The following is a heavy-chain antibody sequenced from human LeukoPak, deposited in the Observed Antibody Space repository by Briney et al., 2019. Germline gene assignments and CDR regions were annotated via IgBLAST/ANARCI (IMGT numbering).Heavy chain of an antibody. CDR3: AKGGKWDVTPFDY. V-gene: IGHV3-23*01. Sequence: GGSLRLSCAAPGFTFGAYAMSWVRQAPGKGLEWVSGITATGDITYYVDSVEGRFTISRDNSKSALYLRMSSLRAEDTAVYYCAKGGKWDVTPFDYWGQGTLVTVSS. D-gene: IGHD1-26*01. CDR2: ITATGDIT. J-gene: IGHJ4*02. CDR1: GFTFGAYA.